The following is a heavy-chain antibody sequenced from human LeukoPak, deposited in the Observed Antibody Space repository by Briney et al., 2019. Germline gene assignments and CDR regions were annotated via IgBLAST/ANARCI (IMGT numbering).Heavy chain of an antibody. CDR3: ARLGYCSSTSCYGNFDY. CDR2: FSAYNGNT. V-gene: IGHV1-18*01. CDR1: GYTFTSYG. D-gene: IGHD2-2*01. Sequence: ASVKVSCKASGYTFTSYGISWVRQAPGQGLEWMGWFSAYNGNTNYAQKLQGRVTMTTDTSTSTAYMELRSLRSDDTAVYYCARLGYCSSTSCYGNFDYWGQGTLVTVSS. J-gene: IGHJ4*02.